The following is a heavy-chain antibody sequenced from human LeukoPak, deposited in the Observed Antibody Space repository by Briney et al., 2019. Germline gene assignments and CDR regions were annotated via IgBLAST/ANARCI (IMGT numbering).Heavy chain of an antibody. D-gene: IGHD5-12*01. CDR2: ISYDGSNK. V-gene: IGHV3-30*18. J-gene: IGHJ4*02. Sequence: GGSLRLSCAASGFTFSSYSMHWVRQAPGKGLEWVAVISYDGSNKYHADSVKGRFTISRDNSKNTLYLQMNSLRAEDTAVYYCAKGSSGYDSAFDYWGQGTLVTVSS. CDR3: AKGSSGYDSAFDY. CDR1: GFTFSSYS.